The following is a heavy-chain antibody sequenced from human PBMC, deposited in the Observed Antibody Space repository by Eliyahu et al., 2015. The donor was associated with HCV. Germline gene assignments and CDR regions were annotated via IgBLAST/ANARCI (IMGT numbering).Heavy chain of an antibody. CDR2: ISYDGSNK. V-gene: IGHV3-30*04. D-gene: IGHD3-10*01. Sequence: QVQLVESGGGVVQPGRSLXLXCXAXGFXFRXYAMHWVRQAPGKGLEWVAVISYDGSNKYYADSVKGRFTISRDNSKNTLYLQMNSLRAEDTAVYYCARDDAPITMVQGVFDYWGQGTLVTVSS. CDR1: GFXFRXYA. CDR3: ARDDAPITMVQGVFDY. J-gene: IGHJ4*02.